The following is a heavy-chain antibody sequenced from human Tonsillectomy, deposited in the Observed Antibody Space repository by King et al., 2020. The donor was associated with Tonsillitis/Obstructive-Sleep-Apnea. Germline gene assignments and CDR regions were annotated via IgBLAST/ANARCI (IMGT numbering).Heavy chain of an antibody. D-gene: IGHD2-2*01. CDR3: VRGSWGFCTSTSCYPGY. Sequence: QLVQSGAEVKKPGASVKVSCTASGYTFTSYDINWVRQATGQGLEWMGWMNPNSGNTGHAQKFQGRVTMTRHTSISTAYMELSSLRSDDTAVYYCVRGSWGFCTSTSCYPGYWGQGTLVTVSS. CDR1: GYTFTSYD. V-gene: IGHV1-8*01. J-gene: IGHJ4*02. CDR2: MNPNSGNT.